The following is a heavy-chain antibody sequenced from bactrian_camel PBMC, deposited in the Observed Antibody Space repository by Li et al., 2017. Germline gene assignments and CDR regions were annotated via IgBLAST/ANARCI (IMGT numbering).Heavy chain of an antibody. V-gene: IGHV3-2*01. D-gene: IGHD5*01. CDR3: AALSYWGLARWFNY. CDR1: RTNYY. J-gene: IGHJ4*01. CDR2: VYSDGSDK. Sequence: SLRLSCADSRTNYYISWVRQAPGKGLEWVSSVYSDGSDKYYADSVKGRFTISRDNAKNTMYLQMNSLKPEDTALYYCAALSYWGLARWFNYWGQGTQVTVS.